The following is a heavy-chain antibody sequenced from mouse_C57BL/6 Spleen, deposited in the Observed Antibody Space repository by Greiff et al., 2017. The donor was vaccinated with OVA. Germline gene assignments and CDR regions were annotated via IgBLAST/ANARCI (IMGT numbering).Heavy chain of an antibody. V-gene: IGHV5-4*03. CDR2: ISAGGSYT. J-gene: IGHJ3*01. CDR3: ARGKAWFAY. CDR1: GFTFSSYA. Sequence: EVKLMESGGGLVKPGGSLKLSCAASGFTFSSYAMSWVRQTPEKRLEWVATISAGGSYTYYPDNVKGRFTISRDNTKNNLYLQMSHLKSEDTAMYYCARGKAWFAYWGQGTLVTVSA.